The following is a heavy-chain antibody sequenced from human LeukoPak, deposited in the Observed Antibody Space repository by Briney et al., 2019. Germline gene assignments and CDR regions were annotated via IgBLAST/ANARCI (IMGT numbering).Heavy chain of an antibody. CDR3: ARQSKSTGYYYDSSGYIEYFQH. V-gene: IGHV5-51*01. D-gene: IGHD3-22*01. CDR2: IYPGDSDT. J-gene: IGHJ1*01. Sequence: GESLKISCKGSGYSFTSYWIGWVRQMPGKGLGWMGLIYPGDSDTRYSPSSQGQVTISADKSISTAYLQWSSLKASDTAMYYCARQSKSTGYYYDSSGYIEYFQHWGQGTLVTVSS. CDR1: GYSFTSYW.